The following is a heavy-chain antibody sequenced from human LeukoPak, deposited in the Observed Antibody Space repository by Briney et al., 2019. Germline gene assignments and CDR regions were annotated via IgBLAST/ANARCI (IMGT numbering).Heavy chain of an antibody. Sequence: GXXLRLSCAASGFTFSSYWMSWVRQAPGKGLEWVANIKQDGSEKYYVDSVKGRFTISRDNAKNSLYLQMNSLRAEDTAVYYCARDQDYGGNLFDYWGQGTLVTVSS. D-gene: IGHD4-23*01. V-gene: IGHV3-7*01. J-gene: IGHJ4*02. CDR2: IKQDGSEK. CDR3: ARDQDYGGNLFDY. CDR1: GFTFSSYW.